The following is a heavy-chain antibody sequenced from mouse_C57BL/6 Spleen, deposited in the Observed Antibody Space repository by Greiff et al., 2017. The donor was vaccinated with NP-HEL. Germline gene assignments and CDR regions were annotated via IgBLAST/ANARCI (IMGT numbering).Heavy chain of an antibody. J-gene: IGHJ2*01. D-gene: IGHD1-1*01. CDR3: TTHYGSSLYFDY. Sequence: EVQLQQSGAELVRPGASVKLSCTASGFNIKDYYMHWVKQRPEQGLEWIGRIDPEDGDTEYAPKFQGKATMTADTSSNTAYLQLSSLTSEDTAVYYCTTHYGSSLYFDYWGQGTTLTVSS. CDR1: GFNIKDYY. CDR2: IDPEDGDT. V-gene: IGHV14-1*01.